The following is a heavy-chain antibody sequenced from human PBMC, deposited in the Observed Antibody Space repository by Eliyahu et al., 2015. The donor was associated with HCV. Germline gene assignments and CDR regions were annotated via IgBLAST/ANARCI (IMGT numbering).Heavy chain of an antibody. V-gene: IGHV3-48*01. D-gene: IGHD2-15*01. CDR3: ARDGYCSGGSCYSSLKFDP. J-gene: IGHJ5*02. Sequence: EVQLVESGGGLVQPGGSLRLSCAASGFTFSSXSMNWVRQAPGKGLGWVSYISSSSSTIYYADSVKGRFTISRDNAKNSLYLQMNSLRAEDTAVYYCARDGYCSGGSCYSSLKFDPWGQGTLVTVSS. CDR1: GFTFSSXS. CDR2: ISSSSSTI.